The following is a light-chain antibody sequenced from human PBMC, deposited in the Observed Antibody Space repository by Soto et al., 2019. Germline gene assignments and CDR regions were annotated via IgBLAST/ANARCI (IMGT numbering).Light chain of an antibody. CDR3: ASFRSGTILV. J-gene: IGLJ1*01. CDR2: EDN. CDR1: RSDIGDSNF. Sequence: QSALTQPASVSGSAGQSVTISCTGPRSDIGDSNFISWYQHSPGKAPRLLIYEDNNRPSGVSRRFSGSKAGNTASLTISGLLDDDEADYFCASFRSGTILVFGSGTKLTVL. V-gene: IGLV2-14*01.